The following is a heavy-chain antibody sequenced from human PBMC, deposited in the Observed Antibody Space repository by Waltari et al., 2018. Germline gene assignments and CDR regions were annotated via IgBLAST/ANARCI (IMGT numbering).Heavy chain of an antibody. CDR2: ISSGSTI. Sequence: EVQLVESGGGLVQPGGSLRLSCAASGFTFGRYGMTWVRQAPGRGLEWVSYISSGSTIYYADSVKGRFTISGDNAKNSLYLQLNSLRADDTAIYYCARVKLGAFLGYFDLWGRGTLVTVSS. V-gene: IGHV3-48*03. CDR3: ARVKLGAFLGYFDL. CDR1: GFTFGRYG. J-gene: IGHJ2*01. D-gene: IGHD1-26*01.